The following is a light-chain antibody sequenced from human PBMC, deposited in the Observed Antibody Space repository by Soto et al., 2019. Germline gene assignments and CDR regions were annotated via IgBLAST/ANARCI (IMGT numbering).Light chain of an antibody. CDR3: QQYNGYWT. Sequence: DIQMTQSPSTLSASVGDRVILTCRASQSISNSLAWYQQKPGKAPKLLIYEASSLKSGVPSRFSGSGSGTEYTLTISSLQPDDFATYYCQQYNGYWTFGQGTKVEIK. CDR2: EAS. V-gene: IGKV1-5*03. CDR1: QSISNS. J-gene: IGKJ1*01.